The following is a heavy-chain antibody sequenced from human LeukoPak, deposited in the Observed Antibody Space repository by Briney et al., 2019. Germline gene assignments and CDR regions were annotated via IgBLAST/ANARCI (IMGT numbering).Heavy chain of an antibody. D-gene: IGHD1-26*01. J-gene: IGHJ4*02. Sequence: SETLSLTCTVSGGSISSYYWSWIRPPPGKGLEWIGYIYYSGSTNYNPSLKSRVTISVDTSKNQFSLKLSSVTAADTAVYYCARVRPVMGEYYFDYWGQGTLVTVSS. CDR3: ARVRPVMGEYYFDY. CDR2: IYYSGST. V-gene: IGHV4-59*01. CDR1: GGSISSYY.